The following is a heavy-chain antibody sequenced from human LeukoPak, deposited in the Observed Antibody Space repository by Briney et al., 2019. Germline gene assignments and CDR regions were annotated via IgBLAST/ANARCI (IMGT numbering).Heavy chain of an antibody. CDR1: GFMFNGYS. CDR2: ISGGSDYI. V-gene: IGHV3-21*01. Sequence: PGGSLRLSCAASGFMFNGYSMTWVRQAPGKGLEWVSYISGGSDYIYYTDSVKGRFTISRDNAKKSLYLQLNSLRVEDTAAYYCARWGLGPSFDSWGQGTLVTVSS. J-gene: IGHJ4*02. CDR3: ARWGLGPSFDS. D-gene: IGHD1-26*01.